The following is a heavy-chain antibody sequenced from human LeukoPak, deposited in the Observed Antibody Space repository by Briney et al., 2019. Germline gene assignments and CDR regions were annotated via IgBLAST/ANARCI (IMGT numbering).Heavy chain of an antibody. Sequence: SETLSLTCTVSGGSISSYYWSWIRQPAGKGLEWIGRISASGSTNYAPSLRSRVTMSVDTSKSQFSLKLSSVTAADTAVYYCARLQHYYYYYYMDVWGKGTTVTVSS. D-gene: IGHD2-2*01. CDR1: GGSISSYY. J-gene: IGHJ6*03. CDR2: ISASGST. V-gene: IGHV4-4*07. CDR3: ARLQHYYYYYYMDV.